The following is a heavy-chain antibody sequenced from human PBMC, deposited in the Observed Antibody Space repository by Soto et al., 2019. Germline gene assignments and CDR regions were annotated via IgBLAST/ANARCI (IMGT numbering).Heavy chain of an antibody. CDR1: GGTFNTYA. V-gene: IGHV1-69*19. J-gene: IGHJ4*02. Sequence: QVQLVQSGAERKKPGSSVKVSCQSSGGTFNTYAMNWVRQAPGQGTECMGDISPMFGAANYAPKFQGRVTITADESTGTSYMQWSSLTSEDTALYFCAREVQVHSPAFVYWGQGTLVNVSS. D-gene: IGHD2-15*01. CDR3: AREVQVHSPAFVY. CDR2: ISPMFGAA.